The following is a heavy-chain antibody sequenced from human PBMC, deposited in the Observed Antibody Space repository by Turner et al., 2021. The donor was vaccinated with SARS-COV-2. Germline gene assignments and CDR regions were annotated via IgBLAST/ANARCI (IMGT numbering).Heavy chain of an antibody. V-gene: IGHV4-39*01. D-gene: IGHD6-13*01. Sequence: LQLQESGPGLVKPSETLSLTCTVSGGSISSSSYYWGWIRQPPGKGLEWIGSIYYSGSTYYNPSLKSRVTISVDTSKNHFSLKLSSVTAADTALYYCARHWEVAAAAYLARFDPWGQGTLVTVSS. CDR1: GGSISSSSYY. CDR3: ARHWEVAAAAYLARFDP. CDR2: IYYSGST. J-gene: IGHJ5*02.